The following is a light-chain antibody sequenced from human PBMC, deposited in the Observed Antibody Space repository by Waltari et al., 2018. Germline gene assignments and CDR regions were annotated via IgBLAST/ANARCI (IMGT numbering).Light chain of an antibody. CDR3: QQYNNWPPIT. CDR2: GAS. J-gene: IGKJ5*01. Sequence: ETVTTQSPASLSVSPGEGAILSCRASQNVSSKLAWYQQKPGQAPRLLIFGASTRATGIPARFSGSGSGTEFTLTISSLQSEDFAVYYCQQYNNWPPITFGQGTRLEIK. V-gene: IGKV3-15*01. CDR1: QNVSSK.